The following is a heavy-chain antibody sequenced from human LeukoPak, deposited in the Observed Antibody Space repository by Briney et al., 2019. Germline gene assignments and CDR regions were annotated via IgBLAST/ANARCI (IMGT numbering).Heavy chain of an antibody. Sequence: PGGSLRLSCAASGFTFSSYWMSWVCQAPGKGLEWVANIKQDGSEKYYVDSVKGRFTISRDNAKNSLYLQMNSLRAEDTAVYYCARGDSSGYLNRLFDYWGQGTLVTVSS. CDR3: ARGDSSGYLNRLFDY. J-gene: IGHJ4*02. CDR1: GFTFSSYW. CDR2: IKQDGSEK. D-gene: IGHD3-22*01. V-gene: IGHV3-7*01.